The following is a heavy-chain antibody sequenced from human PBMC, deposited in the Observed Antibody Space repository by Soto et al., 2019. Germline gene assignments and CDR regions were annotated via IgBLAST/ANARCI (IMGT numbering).Heavy chain of an antibody. CDR2: IYCSGTT. Sequence: SETLSLTCTVSGGSINSGGSYWSWIRQSPGEGLEWIGYIYCSGTTYYNPSLKSRVSISLDTSKNQFSLKLTSVTAADTAVYYCARDKITGLFDYCGQGTLVTVSS. CDR1: GGSINSGGSY. CDR3: ARDKITGLFDY. V-gene: IGHV4-31*03. J-gene: IGHJ4*02. D-gene: IGHD2-8*02.